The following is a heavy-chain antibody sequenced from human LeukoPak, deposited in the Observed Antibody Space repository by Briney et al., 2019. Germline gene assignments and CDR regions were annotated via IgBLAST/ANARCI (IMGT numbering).Heavy chain of an antibody. Sequence: PSQTLSLTCTVSGGSISSGDYYWSWIRQPPGKGLEWIGYIYYSGSTYYNPSLKSRVTISVDTSKNQFSLKLSSVTAADTAVYYCATAYCSGGSCYGYYFDYWGQGTLVTVSS. D-gene: IGHD2-15*01. CDR1: GGSISSGDYY. CDR3: ATAYCSGGSCYGYYFDY. J-gene: IGHJ4*02. V-gene: IGHV4-30-4*01. CDR2: IYYSGST.